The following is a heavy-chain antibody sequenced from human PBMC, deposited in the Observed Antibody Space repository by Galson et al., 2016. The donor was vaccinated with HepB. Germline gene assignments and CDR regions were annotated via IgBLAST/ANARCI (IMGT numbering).Heavy chain of an antibody. Sequence: SETLSLTCTVSGGSISSYYWSWIRQPAGKGLEWIGRIYSSGSTNYNPSLKSRVTMSVDTSKNQFSLKLSSVTAADTAVYYCARVVPPVRFRSEYYFDYWGQGTLVTVSS. D-gene: IGHD3-3*01. CDR3: ARVVPPVRFRSEYYFDY. V-gene: IGHV4-4*07. J-gene: IGHJ4*02. CDR2: IYSSGST. CDR1: GGSISSYY.